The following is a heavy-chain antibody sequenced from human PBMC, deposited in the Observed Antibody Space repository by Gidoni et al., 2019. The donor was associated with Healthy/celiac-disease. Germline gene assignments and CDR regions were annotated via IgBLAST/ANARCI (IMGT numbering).Heavy chain of an antibody. CDR1: GYTFTSYY. Sequence: QVQLVQSGAEVKKPGASVKVSCKASGYTFTSYYMHWVRQAPGQGLEWMGIINPSGGSTSYAQKFQGRVTMTRDTSTSTVYMELSSLRSEDTAVYYCARPGDTTVTSWSPFDYWGQGTLVTVSS. CDR2: INPSGGST. V-gene: IGHV1-46*03. J-gene: IGHJ4*02. CDR3: ARPGDTTVTSWSPFDY. D-gene: IGHD4-17*01.